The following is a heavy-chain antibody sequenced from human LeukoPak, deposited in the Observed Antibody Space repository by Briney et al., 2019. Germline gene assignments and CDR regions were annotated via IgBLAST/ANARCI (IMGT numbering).Heavy chain of an antibody. CDR1: GASISSGGYY. D-gene: IGHD3-3*02. V-gene: IGHV4-31*03. CDR3: AREADIYYFDY. Sequence: SETLSLTCTVSGASISSGGYYWSWLRQHPGKGLEWIGYIYYSGSTYSNPSPKSRVTISVDTSKNQFSLKLSSVTAADTAVYYCAREADIYYFDYWGQGTLVTVSS. J-gene: IGHJ4*02. CDR2: IYYSGST.